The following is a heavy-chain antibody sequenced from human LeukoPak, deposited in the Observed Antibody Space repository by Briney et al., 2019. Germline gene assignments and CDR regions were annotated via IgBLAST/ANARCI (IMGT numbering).Heavy chain of an antibody. Sequence: SVKVSRKASGGTFSSYAISWVRQAPGQGLEWMGRIIPIVGIANYAQKFQGRVTIIADKFTSTAYMELSSLRSEDTAVYYCARDRTIFGVADYGMDVWGQGTTVTVSS. CDR2: IIPIVGIA. CDR3: ARDRTIFGVADYGMDV. D-gene: IGHD3-3*01. CDR1: GGTFSSYA. V-gene: IGHV1-69*04. J-gene: IGHJ6*02.